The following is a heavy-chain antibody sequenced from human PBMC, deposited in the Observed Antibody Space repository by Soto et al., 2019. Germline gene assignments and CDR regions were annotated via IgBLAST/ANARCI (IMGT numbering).Heavy chain of an antibody. D-gene: IGHD6-19*01. Sequence: GGSLRLSCTGSGFTFGDYAMSWFRQAPWKGLEWVGFIRSKAYGGTTEYAASVKGRFTISRDDSKSIAYLQMNSLKTEDTAVYYCAKIPISSAWLDFDYWGQGALVTVYS. CDR2: IRSKAYGGTT. J-gene: IGHJ4*02. CDR3: AKIPISSAWLDFDY. CDR1: GFTFGDYA. V-gene: IGHV3-49*03.